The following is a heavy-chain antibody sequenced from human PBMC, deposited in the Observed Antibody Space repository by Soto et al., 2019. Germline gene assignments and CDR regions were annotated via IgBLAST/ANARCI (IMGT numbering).Heavy chain of an antibody. CDR3: ARAVGSSWSEYYYYGMDV. CDR2: IYYSGST. J-gene: IGHJ6*02. V-gene: IGHV4-59*01. Sequence: NPSETLSLTCTVSGGSISSYYWSWIRQPPGKGLEWIGYIYYSGSTNYNPSLKSRVTISVDTSKNQFSLKLSSVTAADTAVYYCARAVGSSWSEYYYYGMDVWGQGTTVTVSS. D-gene: IGHD6-13*01. CDR1: GGSISSYY.